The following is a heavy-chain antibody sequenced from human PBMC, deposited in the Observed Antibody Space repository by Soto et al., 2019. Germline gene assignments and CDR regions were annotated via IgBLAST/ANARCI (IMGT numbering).Heavy chain of an antibody. CDR3: ARVIAAAGGYYYYYGMDV. V-gene: IGHV4-59*01. CDR1: GGSISSYY. J-gene: IGHJ6*02. CDR2: IYYSGST. Sequence: QVQLQESGPGLVKPSETLSLTCTVSGGSISSYYWSWIRQPPGKGLEWIGYIYYSGSTNYNPSLKSRVTISVDTSKNQFSLKLSSVTAADTAVYYCARVIAAAGGYYYYYGMDVWGQGTTVTVSS. D-gene: IGHD6-13*01.